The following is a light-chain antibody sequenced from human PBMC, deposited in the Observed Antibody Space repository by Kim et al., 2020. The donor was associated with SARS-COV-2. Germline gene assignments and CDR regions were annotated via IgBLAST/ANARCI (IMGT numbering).Light chain of an antibody. CDR2: DVN. J-gene: IGLJ2*01. CDR3: SSYTSSNTVV. CDR1: TSDVGGYNY. V-gene: IGLV2-14*03. Sequence: GQSITIPCTGTTSDVGGYNYVSWYQQHPGKAPKLMIYDVNNRPSGVSNRFSGSKSGNTASLGISGLQAEDEADYYCSSYTSSNTVVFGAGTQLTVL.